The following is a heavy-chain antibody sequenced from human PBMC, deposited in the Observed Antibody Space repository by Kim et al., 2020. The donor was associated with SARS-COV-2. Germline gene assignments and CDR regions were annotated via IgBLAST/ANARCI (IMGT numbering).Heavy chain of an antibody. D-gene: IGHD1-26*01. V-gene: IGHV4-34*01. Sequence: STNYNPSLKSRVTISVNTSKHQFTLKLSSVTAADTAVYYCARGEVGAFDYWGQGTLVTVSS. CDR2: ST. J-gene: IGHJ4*02. CDR3: ARGEVGAFDY.